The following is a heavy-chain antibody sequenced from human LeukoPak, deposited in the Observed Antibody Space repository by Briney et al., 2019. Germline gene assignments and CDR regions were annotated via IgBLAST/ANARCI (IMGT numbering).Heavy chain of an antibody. D-gene: IGHD6-6*01. CDR2: IYYTGST. Sequence: SETLSLTCLVSVGSISRLYWSWIRQPPGKGLEWIGYIYYTGSTNYNPSLNSRVTMFVDMSKNQFSLRLTSVTAADTAVYYCARHRAYSSSSPFDYWGQGTLVTVSS. V-gene: IGHV4-59*08. CDR1: VGSISRLY. J-gene: IGHJ4*02. CDR3: ARHRAYSSSSPFDY.